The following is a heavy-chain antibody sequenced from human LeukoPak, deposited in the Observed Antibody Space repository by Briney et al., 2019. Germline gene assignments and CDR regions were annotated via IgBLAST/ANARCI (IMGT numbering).Heavy chain of an antibody. CDR1: GGSFSGYY. D-gene: IGHD6-19*01. V-gene: IGHV4-34*01. J-gene: IGHJ4*02. CDR3: ARGASGWPFDY. CDR2: INDSGST. Sequence: SETLSLTCAVYGGSFSGYYWSWIRQPPGKGLEWIGEINDSGSTNYNPSLKSRVTISVDTSKNQFSLKLRSVTAADTAVYYCARGASGWPFDYWGQGTLVTVSS.